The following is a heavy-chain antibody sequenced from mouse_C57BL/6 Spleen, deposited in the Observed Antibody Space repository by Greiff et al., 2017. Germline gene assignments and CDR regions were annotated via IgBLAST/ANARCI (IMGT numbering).Heavy chain of an antibody. CDR2: ISSGSSTI. J-gene: IGHJ1*03. D-gene: IGHD4-1*01. CDR1: GFTFSDYG. CDR3: ARKTGNWYFDV. Sequence: EVQRVESGGGLVKPGGSLKLSCAASGFTFSDYGMHWVRQAPEKGLEWVAYISSGSSTIYYADTVKGRFTISRDNAKNTLFLQMTSLRTEDTAMYYCARKTGNWYFDVWGTGTTVTVSS. V-gene: IGHV5-17*01.